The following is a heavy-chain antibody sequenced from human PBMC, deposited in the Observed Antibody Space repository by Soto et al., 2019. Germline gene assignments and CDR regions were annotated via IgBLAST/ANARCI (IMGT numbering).Heavy chain of an antibody. J-gene: IGHJ4*02. D-gene: IGHD5-12*01. CDR3: ARESRWRQAIDY. CDR2: IIPIFGTA. CDR1: GGTFSSYA. Sequence: QVQLVQSGAEVKKPGSSVKVSCKASGGTFSSYAISWVRQAPGQGLEWMGGIIPIFGTANYAQKFQGRVTITADESTSTADMELSSLRSEDTAVDDGARESRWRQAIDYWGQGTLVTVSS. V-gene: IGHV1-69*12.